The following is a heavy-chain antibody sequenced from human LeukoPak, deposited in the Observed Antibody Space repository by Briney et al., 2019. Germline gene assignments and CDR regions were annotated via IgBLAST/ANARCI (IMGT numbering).Heavy chain of an antibody. CDR3: AKNGGGSCYAHVDY. J-gene: IGHJ4*02. D-gene: IGHD2-15*01. V-gene: IGHV3-23*05. Sequence: GGSLRLSCAASGFTFSSYAMTWVRQAPGKGLEWVSAIYSSGSSTYYTNSVKGRVTISRDNSKNTLYLQMDSLRAEDTAVYYCAKNGGGSCYAHVDYWGQGTLVTVSS. CDR1: GFTFSSYA. CDR2: IYSSGSST.